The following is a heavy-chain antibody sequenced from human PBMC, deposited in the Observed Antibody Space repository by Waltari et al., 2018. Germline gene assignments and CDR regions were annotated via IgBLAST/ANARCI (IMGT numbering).Heavy chain of an antibody. CDR2: FHQSGST. J-gene: IGHJ4*02. V-gene: IGHV4-38-2*01. Sequence: QVQLQESGPGLVKPSETLSLTCAVSGYSISSVYYWGWIRQSPGKGLEWIGSFHQSGSTYSNPSLQNRVTILVDRSNDQFSLRLNSVTVADTAVYYCARSYYYDTSGYHYFAYWGQGALVTVSS. D-gene: IGHD3-22*01. CDR1: GYSISSVYY. CDR3: ARSYYYDTSGYHYFAY.